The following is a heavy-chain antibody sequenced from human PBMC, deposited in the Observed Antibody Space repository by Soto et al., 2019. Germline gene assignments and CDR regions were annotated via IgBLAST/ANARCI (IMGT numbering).Heavy chain of an antibody. CDR3: ARTYRYGDYPVDY. J-gene: IGHJ4*02. V-gene: IGHV3-74*01. D-gene: IGHD4-17*01. Sequence: GGSLRLSCAASGFTFSSYWMHWVRQAPGKGLVWVSRINSDGSSTSYADSVKGRFTISRDNAKNTLYLQMNSLGAEDTAVYYCARTYRYGDYPVDYWGQGTLVTVSS. CDR1: GFTFSSYW. CDR2: INSDGSST.